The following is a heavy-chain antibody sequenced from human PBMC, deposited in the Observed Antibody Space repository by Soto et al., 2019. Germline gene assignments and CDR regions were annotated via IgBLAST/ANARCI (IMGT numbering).Heavy chain of an antibody. CDR2: IYYSGST. CDR1: GGSISSYY. Sequence: PSETLSLTCTVSGGSISSYYWSWIRQPPGKGLEWIGYIYYSGSTNYNPSLKSRVTISVDTSKNQFSLKLSSVTAADTAVYYCARVHGGSYSYWGQGTLVTVSS. V-gene: IGHV4-59*01. J-gene: IGHJ4*02. CDR3: ARVHGGSYSY. D-gene: IGHD1-26*01.